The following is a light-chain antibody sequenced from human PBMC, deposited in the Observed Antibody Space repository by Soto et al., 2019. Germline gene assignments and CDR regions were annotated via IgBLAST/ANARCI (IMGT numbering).Light chain of an antibody. V-gene: IGKV1-6*01. J-gene: IGKJ2*01. Sequence: AIPMTQSPSSLSASVGDRVTITCRASQGIRNDLGWYQQKPGKAPKLLIYGASTLQSGVPSRFSGSGSGTDFTLTISSLQPEDFATYYCLQDYIYPYTFGQGTQLEIK. CDR1: QGIRND. CDR2: GAS. CDR3: LQDYIYPYT.